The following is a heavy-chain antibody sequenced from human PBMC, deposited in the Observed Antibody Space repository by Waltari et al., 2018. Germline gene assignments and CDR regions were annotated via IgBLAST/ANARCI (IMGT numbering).Heavy chain of an antibody. V-gene: IGHV4-59*11. J-gene: IGHJ3*02. CDR1: GGSISSHY. Sequence: QVQLRESGPGLVKPSETLSLTCTVSGGSISSHYWSWIRQPPGKGLEWIGYIYYSGSTNYNPSLKSRVTISVDTSKNQFSLKLSSVTAADTAVYYCARDSAGADAFDIWGQGTMVTVSS. D-gene: IGHD1-1*01. CDR2: IYYSGST. CDR3: ARDSAGADAFDI.